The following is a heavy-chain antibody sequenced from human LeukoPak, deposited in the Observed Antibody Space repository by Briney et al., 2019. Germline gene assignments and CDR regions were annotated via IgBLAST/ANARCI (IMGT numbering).Heavy chain of an antibody. CDR3: ARDAYDSGGYLFDY. V-gene: IGHV3-30-3*01. J-gene: IGHJ4*02. CDR1: GFSFSSHA. D-gene: IGHD3-22*01. CDR2: ISYDGSNK. Sequence: GGSLRLSCAASGFSFSSHAMHWVRQAPGKGLEWVTVISYDGSNKYYADSVKGRFTISRDNSKNTLYLQMNSLRAEDTAVYYCARDAYDSGGYLFDYWGQGTLVTVSS.